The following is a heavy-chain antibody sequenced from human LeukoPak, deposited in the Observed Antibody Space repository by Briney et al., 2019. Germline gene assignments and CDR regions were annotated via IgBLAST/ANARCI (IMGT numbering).Heavy chain of an antibody. V-gene: IGHV1-2*02. D-gene: IGHD3-16*01. Sequence: ASVTDSFMASGYTFTDYYMHWVRPAPGQGRERMGWINPNSGGTNYAQKFQGRVTMTRDTSIRTAYMKRSRLRSDDTAGYYCARGLIGYGGRPPGPWGQGNLVTVSS. CDR1: GYTFTDYY. CDR2: INPNSGGT. CDR3: ARGLIGYGGRPPGP. J-gene: IGHJ5*02.